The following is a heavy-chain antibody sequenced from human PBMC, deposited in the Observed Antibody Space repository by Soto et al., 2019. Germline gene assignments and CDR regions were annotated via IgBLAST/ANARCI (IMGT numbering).Heavy chain of an antibody. CDR1: GGSISSGGYY. V-gene: IGHV4-31*03. CDR3: ARTLVVITTWFDY. Sequence: SETLSLTCTVSGGSISSGGYYWSWIRQHPGKGLEWIGYIYYSGSTYYNPSLKSRVTISVDTSKNQFSLKLSSVTAADTAVYYCARTLVVITTWFDYWGKGTLVTVAS. J-gene: IGHJ4*02. D-gene: IGHD3-22*01. CDR2: IYYSGST.